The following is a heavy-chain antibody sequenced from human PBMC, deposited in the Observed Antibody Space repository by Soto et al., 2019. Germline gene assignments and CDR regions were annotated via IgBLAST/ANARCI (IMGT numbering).Heavy chain of an antibody. J-gene: IGHJ5*02. V-gene: IGHV4-59*01. CDR3: ARDPSGDPPLYRFDP. CDR2: ISYSGST. CDR1: GDSISRNY. D-gene: IGHD1-26*01. Sequence: SETLSLTCSVSGDSISRNYWGWIRQPPGKGLEWVGSISYSGSTFYNPSLKSRVTISMDTSKNQLSLRLTSVTAADTAVYYCARDPSGDPPLYRFDPWGQGTLVTVSS.